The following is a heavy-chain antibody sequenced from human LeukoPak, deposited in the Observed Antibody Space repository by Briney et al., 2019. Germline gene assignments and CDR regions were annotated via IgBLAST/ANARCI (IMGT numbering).Heavy chain of an antibody. D-gene: IGHD1-1*01. V-gene: IGHV3-30-3*01. J-gene: IGHJ4*02. CDR3: AKDDDDRPDY. CDR1: GFTFSSYA. CDR2: ISYDGSNK. Sequence: GGSLRLSCAASGFTFSSYAMHWVRQAPGKGLEWVAVISYDGSNKYYADSVKGRFTISRDNSKNTLYLQMNSLRAEDTAVYYCAKDDDDRPDYWGQGTLVTVSS.